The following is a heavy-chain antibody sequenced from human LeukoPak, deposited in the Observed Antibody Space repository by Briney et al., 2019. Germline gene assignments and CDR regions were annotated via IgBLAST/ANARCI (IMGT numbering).Heavy chain of an antibody. CDR2: IYHSGTT. V-gene: IGHV4-39*07. CDR1: GGSISSYY. Sequence: SETLSLTCTVSGGSISSYYWGWMRQPPGKGLEWIGSIYHSGTTYYNPSLKSRVTISVDTSKNEFSLKLSSVTAADTAVYYCARRSLRSSGYYCYWFDPWGQGTLVTVSS. CDR3: ARRSLRSSGYYCYWFDP. J-gene: IGHJ5*02. D-gene: IGHD3-22*01.